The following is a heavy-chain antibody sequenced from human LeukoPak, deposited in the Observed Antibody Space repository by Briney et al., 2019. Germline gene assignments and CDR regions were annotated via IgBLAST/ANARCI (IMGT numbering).Heavy chain of an antibody. CDR1: GYSISNDYY. J-gene: IGHJ4*02. V-gene: IGHV4-38-2*02. D-gene: IGHD2-15*01. CDR3: ARGGMVVAVYFDF. Sequence: PSETLSLTCIVSGYSISNDYYWGWVRQPPGKGLEWIGIVYHTGSPYYNPSLKSRVTISVDTSKNHLSLRLRSVTAADTAVYYCARGGMVVAVYFDFWGKGTLVTVSS. CDR2: VYHTGSP.